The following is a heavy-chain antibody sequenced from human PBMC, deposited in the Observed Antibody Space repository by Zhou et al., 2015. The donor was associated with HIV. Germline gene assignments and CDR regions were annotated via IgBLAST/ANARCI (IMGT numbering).Heavy chain of an antibody. Sequence: QVQLVQSGAEVKKPGSSVKVSCKASGGTFSSYTISWVRQAPGQGLEWMGRIIPILGIANYAQKFQGRVTITADKSTSTAYMELSSLRSEDTAVYYCAREGTHSGSYLGYFDYWGQGTLVTVSS. J-gene: IGHJ4*02. V-gene: IGHV1-69*08. CDR1: GGTFSSYT. CDR3: AREGTHSGSYLGYFDY. CDR2: IIPILGIA. D-gene: IGHD1-26*01.